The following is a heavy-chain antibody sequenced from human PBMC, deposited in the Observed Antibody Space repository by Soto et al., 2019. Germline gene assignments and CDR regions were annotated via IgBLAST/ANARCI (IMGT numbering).Heavy chain of an antibody. V-gene: IGHV3-33*01. D-gene: IGHD3-16*01. CDR3: ARVGRPQHLLTGFDN. CDR1: GFTFSEYA. CDR2: IRPDGSNR. Sequence: QVQLVESGGGVVQPGWSLRLSCVTSGFTFSEYAMHWVRQAPGKGLEWVAVIRPDGSNRYYADSVKGRFTISRDISKNTLYLQMSTLRADDTAVYFCARVGRPQHLLTGFDNWGQGTLVTVSS. J-gene: IGHJ5*02.